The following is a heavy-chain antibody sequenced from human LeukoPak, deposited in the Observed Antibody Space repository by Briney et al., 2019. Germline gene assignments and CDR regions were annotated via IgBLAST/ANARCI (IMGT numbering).Heavy chain of an antibody. CDR3: AREGLQQLGFDY. Sequence: GGSLRLSCAASGFTFSSYAMHWVRQAPGKGLEWVAVISYDGSNKYYADSVKGRFTISRDNSKNTLYLQMNSLRAEDTAVYYCAREGLQQLGFDYWGQGTLVTVSS. V-gene: IGHV3-30-3*01. CDR1: GFTFSSYA. J-gene: IGHJ4*02. D-gene: IGHD6-13*01. CDR2: ISYDGSNK.